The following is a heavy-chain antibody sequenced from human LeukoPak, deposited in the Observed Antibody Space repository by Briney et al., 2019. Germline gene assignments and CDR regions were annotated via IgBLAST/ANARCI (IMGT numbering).Heavy chain of an antibody. D-gene: IGHD2-2*01. CDR1: EYTFTRYY. V-gene: IGHV1-2*02. J-gene: IGHJ6*03. CDR2: INPNSGGS. Sequence: GASVKVSCKASEYTFTRYYMHWVRQAPGQGLEWMGWINPNSGGSNYAQKYQGRDTMTRDTSISTAYMELSRLRSDDTAVYYCASRENIGGVPAARGSGYCYMDVRGKGATVTVSS. CDR3: ASRENIGGVPAARGSGYCYMDV.